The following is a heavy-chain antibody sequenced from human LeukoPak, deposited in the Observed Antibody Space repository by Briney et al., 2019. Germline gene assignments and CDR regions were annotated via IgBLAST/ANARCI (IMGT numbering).Heavy chain of an antibody. CDR3: ARDCSSTSCYWTNYYYYYGMDD. CDR1: GYTFTSYG. Sequence: GASVKVSCKASGYTFTSYGISWVRQAPGQGLEWMGWISAYNGNTNYAQKLQGRVTMTTDTSTSTAYMELRSLRSDDTAVYYCARDCSSTSCYWTNYYYYYGMDDWGQGTTVTVSS. CDR2: ISAYNGNT. V-gene: IGHV1-18*01. J-gene: IGHJ6*02. D-gene: IGHD2-2*01.